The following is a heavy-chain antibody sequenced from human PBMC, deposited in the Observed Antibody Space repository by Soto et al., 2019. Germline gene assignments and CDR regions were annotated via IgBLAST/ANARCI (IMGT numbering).Heavy chain of an antibody. CDR2: IYSGGST. Sequence: EVQLVESGGGLVQPGGSLRLSCAASGFTVSSNYMSWVRQAPGKGLEWVSVIYSGGSTYYADSVKGRFTISRDNSKNTLYLQMNSLRAEDTAVYYCARWRRSIRRHYYYYYGMDVWGQGTTVTVSS. V-gene: IGHV3-66*01. CDR1: GFTVSSNY. J-gene: IGHJ6*02. D-gene: IGHD1-20*01. CDR3: ARWRRSIRRHYYYYYGMDV.